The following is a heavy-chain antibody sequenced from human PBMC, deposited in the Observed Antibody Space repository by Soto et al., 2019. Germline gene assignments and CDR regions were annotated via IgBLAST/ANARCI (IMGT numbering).Heavy chain of an antibody. CDR3: ARVIAAAGRRATNWFDP. V-gene: IGHV1-18*01. CDR1: GYTFTSYG. D-gene: IGHD6-13*01. Sequence: QVQLVQSGAEVKKPGAPVKVSCKASGYTFTSYGISWVRQAPGQGLEWMGWISAYNGNTNYAQKLQGRVTKTTDTSTSTAYMELRSLRSDDTAVYYCARVIAAAGRRATNWFDPWGQGTLVTVSS. CDR2: ISAYNGNT. J-gene: IGHJ5*02.